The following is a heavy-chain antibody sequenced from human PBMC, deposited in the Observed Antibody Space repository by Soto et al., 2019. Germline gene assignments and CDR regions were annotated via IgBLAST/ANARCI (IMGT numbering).Heavy chain of an antibody. Sequence: SETLSLTCGVSADSINSDKWWSWVRQPPGKGLEWIGEVYHSGNTNYNPSLKSRVIISVDKSKNQFSLKLSSVTDADSALYYCARGKYSSPRGGLDVWGQGTPVTVSS. CDR3: ARGKYSSPRGGLDV. J-gene: IGHJ6*02. CDR2: VYHSGNT. CDR1: ADSINSDKW. V-gene: IGHV4-4*02. D-gene: IGHD4-4*01.